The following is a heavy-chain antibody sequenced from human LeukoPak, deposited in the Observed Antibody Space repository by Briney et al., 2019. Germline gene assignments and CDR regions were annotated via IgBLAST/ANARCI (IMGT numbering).Heavy chain of an antibody. Sequence: GGSLRLSCAASGFTFSSYWMHWVRQAPGKGLVWVARINSDGSSTSYADSVKGRFTISRDNAKKTLYLQMNSLRAEDTAVYYCARALAVAGTGGFDPWGQGTLVTVSS. CDR3: ARALAVAGTGGFDP. V-gene: IGHV3-74*01. D-gene: IGHD6-19*01. CDR2: INSDGSST. J-gene: IGHJ5*02. CDR1: GFTFSSYW.